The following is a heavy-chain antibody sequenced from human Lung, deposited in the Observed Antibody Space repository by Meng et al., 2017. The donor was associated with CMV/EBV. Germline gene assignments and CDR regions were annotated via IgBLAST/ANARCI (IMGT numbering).Heavy chain of an antibody. D-gene: IGHD5-18*01. V-gene: IGHV3-66*03. J-gene: IGHJ6*01. CDR2: IYISEKT. Sequence: GESXKISCEASGLSIGGNYMSWVRQAPGKGLVWVAVIYISEKTYYADSVKGRFTISRDNAKNSLYLQMNSLRAEDTAIYFCARELGGYSHGKNSGYHYYGMDVWGQGNXVTCAS. CDR3: ARELGGYSHGKNSGYHYYGMDV. CDR1: GLSIGGNY.